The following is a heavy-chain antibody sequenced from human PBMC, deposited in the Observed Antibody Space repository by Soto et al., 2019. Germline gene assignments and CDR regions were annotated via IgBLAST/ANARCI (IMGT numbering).Heavy chain of an antibody. D-gene: IGHD3-10*01. V-gene: IGHV3-49*04. CDR1: GFTLGDYA. Sequence: PGGSLRLSCTASGFTLGDYAMSWVRQAPGKGLEWVGFIRSKAYGGTTEYAAPVKGRFTISRDDSKSIAYLQMNSLKTEDTAVYYCTRGESGSYYYYYYGMDVWGQGTTVTVSS. J-gene: IGHJ6*02. CDR3: TRGESGSYYYYYYGMDV. CDR2: IRSKAYGGTT.